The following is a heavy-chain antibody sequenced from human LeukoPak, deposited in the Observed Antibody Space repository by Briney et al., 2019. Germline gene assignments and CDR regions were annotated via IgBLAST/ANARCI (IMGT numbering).Heavy chain of an antibody. CDR2: IRYDGSNK. J-gene: IGHJ4*02. Sequence: GSLRLSCAASGFTFSSYGMHWVRQAPGKGLEWVAFIRYDGSNKYYADSVKGRFTISRDNSKNTLYLQMNSLRAEDTAVYYCAKDIWTNIVGATFDYWGQGTLVTVSS. CDR3: AKDIWTNIVGATFDY. V-gene: IGHV3-30*02. D-gene: IGHD1-26*01. CDR1: GFTFSSYG.